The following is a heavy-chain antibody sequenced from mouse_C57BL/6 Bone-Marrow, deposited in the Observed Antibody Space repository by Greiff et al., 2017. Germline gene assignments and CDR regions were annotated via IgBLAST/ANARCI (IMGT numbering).Heavy chain of an antibody. CDR2: INPNNGGT. V-gene: IGHV1-18*01. Sequence: EVKLVESGPELVKPGASVKIPCKASGYTFTDYNMDWVKQSHGKSLEWIGDINPNNGGTIYNQKFKGKATLTVDKSSSTAYMELRSLTSEDTAVYYCAREAGYYYGSSYGAMDYWGQGTSVTVSS. D-gene: IGHD1-1*01. J-gene: IGHJ4*01. CDR3: AREAGYYYGSSYGAMDY. CDR1: GYTFTDYN.